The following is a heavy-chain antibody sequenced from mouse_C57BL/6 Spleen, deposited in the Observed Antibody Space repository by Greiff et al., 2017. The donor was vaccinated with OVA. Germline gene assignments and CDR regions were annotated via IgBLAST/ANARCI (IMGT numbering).Heavy chain of an antibody. V-gene: IGHV1-55*01. Sequence: VQLQQSGAELVKPGASVKMSCKASGYTFTSYWITWVKQRPGQGLEWIGDIYPGSGSTNYNEKFKSKATLTVDTSSSTAYMQLSSLTSEDSAVYYCARKGVYYGNYVDFDYWGQGTTLTVSS. D-gene: IGHD2-1*01. J-gene: IGHJ2*01. CDR3: ARKGVYYGNYVDFDY. CDR1: GYTFTSYW. CDR2: IYPGSGST.